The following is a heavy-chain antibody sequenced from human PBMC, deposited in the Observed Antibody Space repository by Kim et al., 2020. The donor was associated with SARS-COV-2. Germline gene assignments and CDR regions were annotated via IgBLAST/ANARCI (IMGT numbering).Heavy chain of an antibody. J-gene: IGHJ2*01. V-gene: IGHV1-3*01. CDR2: INAGNGNT. D-gene: IGHD4-17*01. CDR3: ARVGASTVPDWFFDV. CDR1: GYTFRNYA. Sequence: ASVKVSCKASGYTFRNYAMHWVRQAPGQRLEWMGRINAGNGNTKYSQKFQGRVTISRDTVASTAYMELSSLRSEDTAVYYCARVGASTVPDWFFDVWGRGTLVTVSS.